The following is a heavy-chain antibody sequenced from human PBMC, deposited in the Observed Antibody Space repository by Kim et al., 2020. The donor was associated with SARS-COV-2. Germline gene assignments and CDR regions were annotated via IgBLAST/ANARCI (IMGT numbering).Heavy chain of an antibody. CDR1: GFTFSSYG. J-gene: IGHJ4*02. D-gene: IGHD3-22*01. Sequence: GGSLRLSCAASGFTFSSYGMHWVRQAPGKGLEWVAVISYDGSNKYYADSVKGRFTISRDNSKNTLYLQMNSLRAEDTAVYYCASSMGYYDSSGTAFDYWGQGTLVTVSS. CDR2: ISYDGSNK. CDR3: ASSMGYYDSSGTAFDY. V-gene: IGHV3-30*03.